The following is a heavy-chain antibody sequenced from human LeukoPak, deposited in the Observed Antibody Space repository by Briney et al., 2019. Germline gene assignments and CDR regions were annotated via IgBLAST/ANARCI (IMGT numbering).Heavy chain of an antibody. D-gene: IGHD2-15*01. CDR2: ISSSSSYI. Sequence: GGSLRLSCAASGFTFSSYSINWVRQAPGKGLEWVSSISSSSSYIYYADSVKGRFTISRDNAKNSPYLQMNSLRGEDTAVYYSARELLDYYYMDVWGKGTTVTVSS. J-gene: IGHJ6*03. CDR3: ARELLDYYYMDV. V-gene: IGHV3-21*01. CDR1: GFTFSSYS.